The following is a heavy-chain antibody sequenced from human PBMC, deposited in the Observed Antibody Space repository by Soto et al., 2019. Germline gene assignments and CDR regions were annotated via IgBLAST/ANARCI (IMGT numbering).Heavy chain of an antibody. CDR1: GDSINSDNYY. Sequence: QLQLQESGPGLVKPSETLSLTCSVSGDSINSDNYYWGWIRQPPGKGLEWIGSIYYRGNTYYNPSLKTRVTISLDKSKRQFSLKLNSVTAADSAVYFCARLEGLATISYYVDYWGQGTLVTVSS. D-gene: IGHD3-9*01. CDR3: ARLEGLATISYYVDY. CDR2: IYYRGNT. J-gene: IGHJ4*02. V-gene: IGHV4-39*01.